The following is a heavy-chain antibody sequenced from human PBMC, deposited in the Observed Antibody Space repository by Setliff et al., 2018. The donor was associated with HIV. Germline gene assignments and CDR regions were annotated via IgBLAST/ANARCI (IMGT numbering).Heavy chain of an antibody. Sequence: TGGSLRLSCTASEFIFSSFWMHWVRQVPGKGLVWVSRINSDGSMTRYADSVRGRFTISRDNAKNSLYLQMSSLRAEDSAVYYCARVDEAGTADFYYYFYGMDVWGQGTTVTVSS. J-gene: IGHJ6*02. CDR1: EFIFSSFW. V-gene: IGHV3-74*01. D-gene: IGHD1-1*01. CDR2: INSDGSMT. CDR3: ARVDEAGTADFYYYFYGMDV.